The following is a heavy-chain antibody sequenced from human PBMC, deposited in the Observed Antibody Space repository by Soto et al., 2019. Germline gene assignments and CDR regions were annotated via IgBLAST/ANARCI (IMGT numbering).Heavy chain of an antibody. CDR2: ISSSGTTI. CDR3: VREEGFLEHGMDV. D-gene: IGHD3-3*01. V-gene: IGHV3-48*03. CDR1: GFTFSRYE. J-gene: IGHJ6*02. Sequence: EVQLVESGGGLVQPGKSLRLSCAASGFTFSRYEMTWVRRAPGKGLEWISYISSSGTTIYYADPVKGRFTISRDNAKNSLFLQMNSLRAEDTGVYYCVREEGFLEHGMDVWGQGTTVIVSS.